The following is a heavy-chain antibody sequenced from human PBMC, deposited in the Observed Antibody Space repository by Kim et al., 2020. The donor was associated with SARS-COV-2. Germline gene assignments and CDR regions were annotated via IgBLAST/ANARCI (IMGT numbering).Heavy chain of an antibody. D-gene: IGHD6-19*01. CDR2: IIPIFGTA. J-gene: IGHJ4*02. CDR3: ALYSSGWIFYFDY. CDR1: GGTFSSYA. V-gene: IGHV1-69*13. Sequence: SVKVSCKASGGTFSSYAISWVRQAPGQGLEWMGGIIPIFGTANYAQKFQGRVTITADESTSTAYMELSSLRSEDTAVYYCALYSSGWIFYFDYWGQGTLVTVSS.